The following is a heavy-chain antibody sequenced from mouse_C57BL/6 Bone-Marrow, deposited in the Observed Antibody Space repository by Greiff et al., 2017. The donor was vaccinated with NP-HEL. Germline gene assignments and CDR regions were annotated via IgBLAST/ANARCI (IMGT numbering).Heavy chain of an antibody. Sequence: DVKLVESGGDLVKPGGSLKLSCAASGFTFSSYGMSWVRQTPDKRLEWVATISSGGSYTYYPDSVKGRFTISRDNAKNTLYLQMSSLKSEDTAMYYCARRGGSSPHWYFDVWGTGTTVTVSS. V-gene: IGHV5-6*02. CDR1: GFTFSSYG. D-gene: IGHD1-1*01. J-gene: IGHJ1*03. CDR3: ARRGGSSPHWYFDV. CDR2: ISSGGSYT.